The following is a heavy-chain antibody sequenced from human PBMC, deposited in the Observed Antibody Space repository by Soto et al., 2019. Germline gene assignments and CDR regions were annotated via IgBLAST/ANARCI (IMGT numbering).Heavy chain of an antibody. J-gene: IGHJ6*02. Sequence: GASVKVSCKASGYTFTSYAISWVRQAPGQRLEWMGWINAGNGNTKYSQKFQGRVTITRDTSASTAYMELSSLRSEDTAVYYCASAGFGELLWSPYYYGMDVWDQGTTVTVSS. CDR2: INAGNGNT. V-gene: IGHV1-3*01. D-gene: IGHD3-10*01. CDR3: ASAGFGELLWSPYYYGMDV. CDR1: GYTFTSYA.